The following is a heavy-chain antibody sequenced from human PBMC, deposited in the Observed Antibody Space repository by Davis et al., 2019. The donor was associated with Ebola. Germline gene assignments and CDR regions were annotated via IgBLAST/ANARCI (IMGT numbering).Heavy chain of an antibody. Sequence: MPSETLSLTCTVSGGSISSGDYYWSWIRQPPGKGLEWIGYIYYSGSTYYNPSLKSRVTISVDTSKNQFSLKLSSVTAADTAVYYCGRIQLWASNWFDPWGQGTLVTVSS. D-gene: IGHD5-18*01. CDR2: IYYSGST. CDR1: GGSISSGDYY. V-gene: IGHV4-30-4*01. J-gene: IGHJ5*02. CDR3: GRIQLWASNWFDP.